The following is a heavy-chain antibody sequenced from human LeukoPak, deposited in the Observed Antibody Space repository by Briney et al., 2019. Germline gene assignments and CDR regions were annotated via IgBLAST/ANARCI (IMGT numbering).Heavy chain of an antibody. Sequence: PSETLSLTCSVHGGSCIGYHWNWIRQSPEKGLEWIGEINGRGHTNYNPSLESRVTISVDASKKQFSLKLNSVTAADTAVYYCARARTTVVTLPYYFHFWGQGTLVTVSS. CDR1: GGSCIGYH. D-gene: IGHD4-23*01. CDR3: ARARTTVVTLPYYFHF. V-gene: IGHV4-34*01. J-gene: IGHJ4*02. CDR2: INGRGHT.